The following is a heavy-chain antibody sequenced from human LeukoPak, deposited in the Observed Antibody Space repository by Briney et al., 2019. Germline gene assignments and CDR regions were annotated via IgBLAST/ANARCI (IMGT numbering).Heavy chain of an antibody. CDR2: ISAYNGNT. D-gene: IGHD3-10*01. CDR3: ARDRGSGSYYKKGGLDY. V-gene: IGHV1-18*01. Sequence: ASVKVCCKASGYTFTSYGISWVRRAPGQGLAWMRWISAYNGNTNYAQKLQGRVTMTTDTTTSTAYMELRGLRSDVTAVYYCARDRGSGSYYKKGGLDYWGQGTLATVSS. CDR1: GYTFTSYG. J-gene: IGHJ4*02.